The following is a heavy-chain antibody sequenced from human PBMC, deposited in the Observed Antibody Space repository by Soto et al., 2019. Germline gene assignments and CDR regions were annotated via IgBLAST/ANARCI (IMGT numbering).Heavy chain of an antibody. Sequence: SETLSLTCASSSDSISSNNWLTWVRQPPGKGLEWIGEISRRGATYYNPSLKSRVTISIDKSKNQFSLQLNSVIAEDTAVYYCATRQRQDTGPLWGQGILVTVSS. CDR1: SDSISSNNW. V-gene: IGHV4-4*02. CDR3: ATRQRQDTGPL. J-gene: IGHJ4*02. CDR2: ISRRGAT.